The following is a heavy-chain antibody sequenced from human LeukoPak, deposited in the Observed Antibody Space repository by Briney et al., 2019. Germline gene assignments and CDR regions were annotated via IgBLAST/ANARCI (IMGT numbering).Heavy chain of an antibody. CDR1: GYTFTGYY. CDR2: MNPNSGNT. J-gene: IGHJ4*02. V-gene: IGHV1-8*02. D-gene: IGHD5-18*01. Sequence: ASVKVSCKASGYTFTGYYIHWVRQAPGQGLEWMGWMNPNSGNTGYAQKFQGRVTMTRNTSISTAYMELSSLRSEDTAVYYCARGRYSYGYWGQGTLVTVSS. CDR3: ARGRYSYGY.